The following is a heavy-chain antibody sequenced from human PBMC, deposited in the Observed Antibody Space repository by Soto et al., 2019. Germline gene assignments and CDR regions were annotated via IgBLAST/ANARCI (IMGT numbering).Heavy chain of an antibody. CDR2: INPSGGST. CDR3: ASFFVVAGTGDGYFDL. Sequence: QVQLVQSGAEVKKPGASVKVSCKASGYTFTSYYMHWVRQAPGQGLEWMGIINPSGGSTSYAQKFQGRVTVTRDTSTSTVYMELSSLRSEDTAVYYCASFFVVAGTGDGYFDLWGRGTLVTVSS. D-gene: IGHD6-19*01. CDR1: GYTFTSYY. J-gene: IGHJ2*01. V-gene: IGHV1-46*01.